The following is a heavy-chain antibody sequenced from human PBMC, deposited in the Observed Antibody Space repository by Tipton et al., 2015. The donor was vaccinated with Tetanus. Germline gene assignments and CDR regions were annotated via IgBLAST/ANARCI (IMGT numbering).Heavy chain of an antibody. V-gene: IGHV1-69*01. CDR3: ARGPAHCCVACCWGPFDN. CDR2: IIPIFGTA. Sequence: QLVQSGAEVKKPGSSVKVSCKASGGTFSSYAISWVRQAPGQGLEWMGGIIPIFGTANYAQKFQGRVTITADESTTTAYMELSSLRSADTAGCSGARGPAHCCVACCWGPFDNGGQGSLVTVSS. CDR1: GGTFSSYA. J-gene: IGHJ4*02. D-gene: IGHD2-21*02.